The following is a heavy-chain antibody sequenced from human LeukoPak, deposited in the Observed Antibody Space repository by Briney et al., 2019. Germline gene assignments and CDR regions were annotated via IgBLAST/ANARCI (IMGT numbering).Heavy chain of an antibody. D-gene: IGHD3-3*01. CDR2: INPNSGGT. Sequence: ASVEVSCKASGYIFTAYYMHWVRQAPGQGLEWMGWINPNSGGTNYAQNFQGRATMTRDTSITTAYMELNRLTSDDTAVYYCARESAFGVWGQGTLVTVSS. CDR1: GYIFTAYY. V-gene: IGHV1-2*02. CDR3: ARESAFGV. J-gene: IGHJ4*02.